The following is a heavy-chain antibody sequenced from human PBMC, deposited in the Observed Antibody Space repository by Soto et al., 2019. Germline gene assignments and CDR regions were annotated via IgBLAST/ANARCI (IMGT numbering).Heavy chain of an antibody. CDR3: ARPFLWSGYDWYFDL. CDR2: IDPSDSYT. V-gene: IGHV5-10-1*01. D-gene: IGHD3-3*01. Sequence: PGESLKISCNGSGYSFTSYWISWVRQMPGKGLEWMGRIDPSDSYTNYSPSFQGHVTISADKSISTAYLQWSSLKASDTAMYYCARPFLWSGYDWYFDLWGRGTLVTVSS. J-gene: IGHJ2*01. CDR1: GYSFTSYW.